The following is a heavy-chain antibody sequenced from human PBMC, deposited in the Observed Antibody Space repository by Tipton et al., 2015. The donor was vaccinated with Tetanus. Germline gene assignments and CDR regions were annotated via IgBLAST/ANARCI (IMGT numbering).Heavy chain of an antibody. CDR1: GGSISGSNYF. J-gene: IGHJ5*02. CDR2: IYYSGST. V-gene: IGHV4-31*03. CDR3: ARDQGGGRVVRLNWFDP. D-gene: IGHD6-6*01. Sequence: TLSLTCSVSGGSISGSNYFWNWIRHHPGKGLEWIGYIYYSGSTYYNPSLKSRVAISVDTSKNQFFLKVNSVTAADTAVYYCARDQGGGRVVRLNWFDPWGQGSLVTVSS.